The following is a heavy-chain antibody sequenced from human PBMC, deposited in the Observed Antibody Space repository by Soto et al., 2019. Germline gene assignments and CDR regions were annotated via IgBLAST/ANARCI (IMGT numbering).Heavy chain of an antibody. J-gene: IGHJ6*02. V-gene: IGHV3-15*01. CDR3: TLHDYGDYGPYYYYYYGMDV. Sequence: GSLILSCAASGFTFSNAWMSWVRQAPGKGLEWVGRIKSKTDGGTTDYAAPVKGRFTISRDDSKNTLYLQMNSLKTEDTAVYYCTLHDYGDYGPYYYYYYGMDVWGQGTTVTVSS. CDR1: GFTFSNAW. D-gene: IGHD4-17*01. CDR2: IKSKTDGGTT.